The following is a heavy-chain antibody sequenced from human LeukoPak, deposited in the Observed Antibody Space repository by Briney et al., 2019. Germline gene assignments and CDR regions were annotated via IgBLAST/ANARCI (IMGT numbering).Heavy chain of an antibody. CDR3: ARGRYGSGSYVQSHNYFDY. CDR1: GGSISSYY. Sequence: PSETLSLTCTVSGGSISSYYWSWIRQPPGKGLEWIGYIYYSGSTNYNPSLKSRVTISVDTSKNQFSLKLSSVTAADTAVYYCARGRYGSGSYVQSHNYFDYWGQGTLVTVSS. D-gene: IGHD3-10*01. V-gene: IGHV4-59*12. CDR2: IYYSGST. J-gene: IGHJ4*02.